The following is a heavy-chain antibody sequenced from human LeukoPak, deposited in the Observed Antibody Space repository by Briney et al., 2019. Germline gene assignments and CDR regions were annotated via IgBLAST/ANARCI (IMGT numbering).Heavy chain of an antibody. V-gene: IGHV4-59*01. CDR3: ARDLRVGGSSGWYAFDI. CDR2: FYYSGST. D-gene: IGHD6-19*01. CDR1: GGSISTYY. Sequence: SETLSLTCTASGGSISTYYWSWIRQPPGKGLEWMGYFYYSGSTNYKPSFKSRVTMSLDTSKNQFSLKLSSVTAADTAVYYCARDLRVGGSSGWYAFDIWGQGTMVIVSS. J-gene: IGHJ3*02.